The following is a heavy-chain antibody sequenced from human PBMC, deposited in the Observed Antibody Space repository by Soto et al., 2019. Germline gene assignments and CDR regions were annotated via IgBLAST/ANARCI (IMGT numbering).Heavy chain of an antibody. CDR2: IFYLGSS. J-gene: IGHJ5*02. CDR3: ARHSLALRKNNWFDP. CDR1: GDSIINSDFY. D-gene: IGHD3-3*02. Sequence: SETLALTCTVSGDSIINSDFYWGWVRQPPGKGLEWIGSIFYLGSSYYNPSLKSRVTMSADTSKNQFSLRLRSVTAADTALYFCARHSLALRKNNWFDPWGQGIMVTVSS. V-gene: IGHV4-39*01.